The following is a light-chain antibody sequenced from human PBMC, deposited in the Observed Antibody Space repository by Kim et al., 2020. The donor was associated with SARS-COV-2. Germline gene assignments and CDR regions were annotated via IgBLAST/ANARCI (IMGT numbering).Light chain of an antibody. CDR3: QQYNSYPWT. CDR1: QSISSR. CDR2: DAS. Sequence: DIQMTQSPSTLSASVGDRVTITCRASQSISSRLAWYQHKPGEAPKLLIYDASSLQSGVPSRFSGSGSGTEFTLTISSLQPDDFATYHCQQYNSYPWTFGQRTKVDIK. V-gene: IGKV1-5*01. J-gene: IGKJ1*01.